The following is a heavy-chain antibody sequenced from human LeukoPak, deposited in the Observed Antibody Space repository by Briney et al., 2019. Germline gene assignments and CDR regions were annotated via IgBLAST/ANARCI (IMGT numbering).Heavy chain of an antibody. D-gene: IGHD3-22*01. CDR1: GGSISSGSYY. CDR3: ARSPRYRKYYYDSSGYYSKFWFDP. J-gene: IGHJ5*02. Sequence: SQTLSLTCTVSGGSISSGSYYWSWIRQPAGKGLEWIGEINHSGSTNYNPSLKSRVTISVDTSKNQFSLELSSVTAADTAVYYCARSPRYRKYYYDSSGYYSKFWFDPWGQGTLVTVSS. CDR2: INHSGST. V-gene: IGHV4-61*09.